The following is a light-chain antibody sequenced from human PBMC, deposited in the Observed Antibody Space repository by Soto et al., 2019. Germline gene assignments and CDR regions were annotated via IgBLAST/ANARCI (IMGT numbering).Light chain of an antibody. V-gene: IGKV3D-15*01. Sequence: EIVMTQSPATLSVSPGERATLSCRASQDVNIYLAWYQQKPGQAPRLLISGASTRATGIPARFSGSGSGTEFTLTISSLQSEDFALYYCQQYNNWPLTFGGGTNVEIK. CDR2: GAS. CDR1: QDVNIY. CDR3: QQYNNWPLT. J-gene: IGKJ4*01.